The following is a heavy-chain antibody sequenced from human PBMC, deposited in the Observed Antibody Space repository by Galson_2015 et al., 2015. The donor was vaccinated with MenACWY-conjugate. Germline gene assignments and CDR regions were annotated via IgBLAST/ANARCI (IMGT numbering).Heavy chain of an antibody. CDR3: ATSWGGDSRYFDL. J-gene: IGHJ2*01. Sequence: SLRLSCAASGFTFSSYTMHWVRQAPGKGLEWVSYIGSSSSMIYYADSVKGRFTVSRDNAKNSLYLQMNSLRAEDTAVYFCATSWGGDSRYFDLWGRGTLVTVSS. CDR2: IGSSSSMI. CDR1: GFTFSSYT. D-gene: IGHD2-21*01. V-gene: IGHV3-48*03.